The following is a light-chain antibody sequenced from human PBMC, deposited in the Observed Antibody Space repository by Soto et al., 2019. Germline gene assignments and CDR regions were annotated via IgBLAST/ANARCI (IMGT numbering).Light chain of an antibody. CDR3: QQYNNWPAT. CDR1: QSVSSN. CDR2: GAS. J-gene: IGKJ1*01. V-gene: IGKV3D-15*01. Sequence: EIVMTQSPXTLSVSPGERATLSCRASQSVSSNLAWYQQKPGQAPRLLIYGASTRATGIPARFSGSESGTEFTLTISSLQSEDFAVYYCQQYNNWPATFGQGTKVEIK.